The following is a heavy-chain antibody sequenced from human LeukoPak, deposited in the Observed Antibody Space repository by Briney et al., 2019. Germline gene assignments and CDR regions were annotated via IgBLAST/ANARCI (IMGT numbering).Heavy chain of an antibody. Sequence: GASVKVSCTASGYTFIGYYIHWVRQAPGQGLEWMGRINPNNGGTDYPQKFQGRVTMTRDTSISTVYMEVSRLTSDDTAMYYCAKLSRQDGSGSYSPDWFDPWGQGTLVTVSS. J-gene: IGHJ5*02. D-gene: IGHD3-10*01. CDR1: GYTFIGYY. V-gene: IGHV1-2*06. CDR2: INPNNGGT. CDR3: AKLSRQDGSGSYSPDWFDP.